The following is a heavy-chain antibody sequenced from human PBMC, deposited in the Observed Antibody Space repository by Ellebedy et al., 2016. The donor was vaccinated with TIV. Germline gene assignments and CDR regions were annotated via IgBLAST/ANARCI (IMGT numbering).Heavy chain of an antibody. CDR3: ARQTPTGNVGRGFFDI. CDR2: LDYGGNV. CDR1: GGFIRDIYY. D-gene: IGHD1-1*01. Sequence: SETLSLXCTVSGGFIRDIYYWGWVRQPPGKGLEWIGTLDYGGNVHYNPSLQSRVSISADTSNNQFSLKLGSVTAADTATYHCARQTPTGNVGRGFFDIWGQGTVVTVSS. V-gene: IGHV4-39*01. J-gene: IGHJ3*02.